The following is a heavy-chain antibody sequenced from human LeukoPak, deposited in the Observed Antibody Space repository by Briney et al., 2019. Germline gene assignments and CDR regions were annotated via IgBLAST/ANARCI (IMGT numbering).Heavy chain of an antibody. D-gene: IGHD2/OR15-2a*01. CDR2: IIPMFGTG. CDR1: GGTFRNYV. Sequence: SVKVSCKASGGTFRNYVVTWVRQAPGQGREWMGGIIPMFGTGNYAQKLQGRVTITADESTSTAYMELSSLRLEGTAVYYCVIFPRDILRYSADYWGQGTLVTVSS. CDR3: VIFPRDILRYSADY. V-gene: IGHV1-69*01. J-gene: IGHJ4*02.